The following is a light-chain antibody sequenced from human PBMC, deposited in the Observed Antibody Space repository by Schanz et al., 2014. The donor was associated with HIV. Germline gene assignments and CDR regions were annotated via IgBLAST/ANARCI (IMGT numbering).Light chain of an antibody. J-gene: IGLJ3*02. Sequence: QSALTQPPSASGSPGQSVTISCTGTTSDIGNHDFVSWYQQHPGKAPKLMIYDVTKRPSGVPARFSGSKSGNTASLAISGLHSEDEADYYCCSFAGTIWVFGGGTKLTVL. CDR1: TSDIGNHDF. CDR3: CSFAGTIWV. V-gene: IGLV2-8*01. CDR2: DVT.